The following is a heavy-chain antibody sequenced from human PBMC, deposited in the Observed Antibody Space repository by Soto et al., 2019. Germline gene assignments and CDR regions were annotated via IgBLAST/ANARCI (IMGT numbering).Heavy chain of an antibody. J-gene: IGHJ4*02. CDR1: GGSVSSGSYY. V-gene: IGHV4-61*01. Sequence: SETVSLTCTVSGGSVSSGSYYWSWIRQPPGKGLEWIGYIYYSGSTNYNPSLKSRVTISVDTSKNQFSLKLSSVTAADTAVYYCAREAIMVYGNFDYWGQGTLVTVS. D-gene: IGHD2-8*01. CDR2: IYYSGST. CDR3: AREAIMVYGNFDY.